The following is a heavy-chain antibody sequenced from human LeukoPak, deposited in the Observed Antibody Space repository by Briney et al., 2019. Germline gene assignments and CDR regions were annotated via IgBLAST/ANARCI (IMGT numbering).Heavy chain of an antibody. CDR2: IYYRESS. CDR3: ARTNYGGNSIYYYYMDV. CDR1: YASISSYY. Sequence: SETLSLTCTVSYASISSYYWSWIRQPPGKGLEWVGNIYYRESSNYNPSLKTRATLSADTSKNQFSLKLSSVTAADTAVYFCARTNYGGNSIYYYYMDVWGKGTTVTVSS. J-gene: IGHJ6*03. D-gene: IGHD4-23*01. V-gene: IGHV4-59*01.